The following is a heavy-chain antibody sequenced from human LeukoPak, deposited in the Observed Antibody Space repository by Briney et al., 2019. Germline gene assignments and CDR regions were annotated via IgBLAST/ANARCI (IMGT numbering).Heavy chain of an antibody. Sequence: SETLSLTCTVSGGSISSSSYYWGWIRQPPGKGLEWIGSIYYSGSTYYNPSLKSRVTISVDTSKNQFSLKLSSVTAADTAVYYCARDFKGRRGITFGGVIGKDWGQGILVPVSS. CDR3: ARDFKGRRGITFGGVIGKD. J-gene: IGHJ4*02. V-gene: IGHV4-39*07. D-gene: IGHD3-16*02. CDR1: GGSISSSSYY. CDR2: IYYSGST.